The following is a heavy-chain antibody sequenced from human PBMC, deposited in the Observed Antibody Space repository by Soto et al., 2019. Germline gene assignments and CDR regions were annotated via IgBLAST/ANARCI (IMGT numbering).Heavy chain of an antibody. V-gene: IGHV5-10-1*01. CDR2: IDPTDSYT. CDR1: GYTFGTFW. D-gene: IGHD2-2*02. Sequence: GESLKISCKVSGYTFGTFWISWVRQMPGEGLEWTGRIDPTDSYTNYSPSFQGHISISVDKSTTTAYLQWGILKASDTAIYYCVRPLPHTATPYFYGYYLDFWGQGSLGTV. J-gene: IGHJ4*02. CDR3: VRPLPHTATPYFYGYYLDF.